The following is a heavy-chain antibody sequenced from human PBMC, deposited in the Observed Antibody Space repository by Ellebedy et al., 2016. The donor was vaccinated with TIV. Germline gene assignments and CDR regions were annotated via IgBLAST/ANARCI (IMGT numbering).Heavy chain of an antibody. D-gene: IGHD2-21*02. V-gene: IGHV4-39*01. CDR1: GGSVSSTRYY. CDR3: ARTDPWQPIDD. Sequence: MPSETLSLTCSVSGGSVSSTRYYWAWIRQPPGKGLEYIGSVLYSGSPYYNPSFKSRVTLSAATSKNQFSLNLRTVTAADTAVYYCARTDPWQPIDDWGQGIPVSVSS. CDR2: VLYSGSP. J-gene: IGHJ4*02.